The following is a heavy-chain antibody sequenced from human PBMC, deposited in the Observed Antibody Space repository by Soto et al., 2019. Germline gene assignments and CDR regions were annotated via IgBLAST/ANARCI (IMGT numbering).Heavy chain of an antibody. Sequence: EVQLVESGGGVVRPGGSLRLSCAASGFTFDDYGMRWVRQATGKGLEWVSGINWNGGSTGYADSVKGRFTISRDNAKNSLYLQMNSLRAEDTALYYCARDPGYSSSWWGAVDYWGQGTLVTVSS. CDR3: ARDPGYSSSWWGAVDY. D-gene: IGHD6-13*01. CDR2: INWNGGST. V-gene: IGHV3-20*04. CDR1: GFTFDDYG. J-gene: IGHJ4*02.